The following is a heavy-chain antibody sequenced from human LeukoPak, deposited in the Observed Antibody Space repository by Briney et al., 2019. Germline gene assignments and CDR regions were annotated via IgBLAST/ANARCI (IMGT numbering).Heavy chain of an antibody. CDR3: ARGGIAVAGDNWFDP. D-gene: IGHD6-19*01. CDR2: IYYSGST. V-gene: IGHV4-59*01. Sequence: PSETLSLTCTVSGGSIRSYYWSWIRQPPGKGLEWIGYIYYSGSTNYNPSLKSRVTISVDTSKNQFSLKLSSVTAADTAVYYCARGGIAVAGDNWFDPWGQGTLVTVSS. J-gene: IGHJ5*02. CDR1: GGSIRSYY.